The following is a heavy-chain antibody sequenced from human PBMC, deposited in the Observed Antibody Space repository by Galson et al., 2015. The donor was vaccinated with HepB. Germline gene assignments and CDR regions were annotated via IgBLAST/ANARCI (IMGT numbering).Heavy chain of an antibody. J-gene: IGHJ4*02. Sequence: QSGAEVKKPGESLRISCKGSGYSFTTYWISWVRQMPGKGLEWMGRIDPSDSYTKYSPSFQGHVTISADKSISTAYLQWSSLKASDTAIYYCARHPEYTYGYHYWGQGTLVTVSS. CDR1: GYSFTTYW. CDR3: ARHPEYTYGYHY. CDR2: IDPSDSYT. D-gene: IGHD5-18*01. V-gene: IGHV5-10-1*01.